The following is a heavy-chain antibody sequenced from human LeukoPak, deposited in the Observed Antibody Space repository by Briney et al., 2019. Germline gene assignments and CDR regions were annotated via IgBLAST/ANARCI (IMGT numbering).Heavy chain of an antibody. CDR1: GFTLRHFG. CDR3: ARILTISYGSGSYYPGAFDI. CDR2: ISGSGGST. D-gene: IGHD3-10*01. Sequence: GFLRLSCAASGFTLRHFGISWVRPAPGKGLEWVSVISGSGGSTYYADSVKGRFTISRDNSKNTLYVQMNSLRAEDTAEYYCARILTISYGSGSYYPGAFDIWGQGTMVTVSS. V-gene: IGHV3-23*01. J-gene: IGHJ3*02.